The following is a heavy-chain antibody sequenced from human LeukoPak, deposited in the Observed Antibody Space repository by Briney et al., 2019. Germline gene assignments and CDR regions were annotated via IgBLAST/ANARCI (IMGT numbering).Heavy chain of an antibody. V-gene: IGHV3-64*01. D-gene: IGHD6-13*01. CDR2: ISNSGGST. J-gene: IGHJ6*02. Sequence: GGPLRLSCVASGFIFSRYGMHWVRQAPGKGLEYVSAISNSGGSTYYANSVKGRFTISRDNSKNTLYLQMGSLRGEDMVVYYCARGLITGAAGTYYYYGMDVWGQGTTVTVSS. CDR3: ARGLITGAAGTYYYYGMDV. CDR1: GFIFSRYG.